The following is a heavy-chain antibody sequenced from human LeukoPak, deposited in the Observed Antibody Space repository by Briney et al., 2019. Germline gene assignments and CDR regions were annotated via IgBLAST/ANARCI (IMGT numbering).Heavy chain of an antibody. V-gene: IGHV4-39*07. CDR3: ARGARHISRREFSGYYPNWYFDL. Sequence: SETLSLTCTVSGGSISSSSYYWGWIRQPPGKGLEWIGSIYYSGSTYYNPSLKSRVTISVDTSKNQFSLKLSSVTAADTAVYYCARGARHISRREFSGYYPNWYFDLWGRGTLVTVSS. CDR2: IYYSGST. J-gene: IGHJ2*01. D-gene: IGHD3-22*01. CDR1: GGSISSSSYY.